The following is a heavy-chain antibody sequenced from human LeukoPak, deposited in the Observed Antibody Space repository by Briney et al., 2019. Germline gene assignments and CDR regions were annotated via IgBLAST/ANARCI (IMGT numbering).Heavy chain of an antibody. V-gene: IGHV4-59*01. CDR2: IYYSGST. Sequence: SETLSLTCTVSGGSISSYYWSWIRQPPGKGLEWIGYIYYSGSTNYNPSLKSRVTISEDTSKNQFSLKLSSVTAADTAVYYCARVMYYYGSGRDLYYYYYYMDVWGKGTTVTVSS. D-gene: IGHD3-10*01. CDR3: ARVMYYYGSGRDLYYYYYYMDV. J-gene: IGHJ6*03. CDR1: GGSISSYY.